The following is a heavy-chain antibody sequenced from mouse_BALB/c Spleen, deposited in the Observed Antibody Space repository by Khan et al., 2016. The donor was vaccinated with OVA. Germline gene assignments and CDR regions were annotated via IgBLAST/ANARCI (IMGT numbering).Heavy chain of an antibody. J-gene: IGHJ2*01. V-gene: IGHV5-6-5*01. CDR1: GFTFSSYV. Sequence: EVKLMESGGDLVKPGGSLKLSCAVSGFTFSSYVMSWVRQTPEKRLEWVASISSGGTTAYPDNVKGRFTISRDNARNIMYLQMSSLRSEDTAMYYCAREAYRYDEYYFDYWGQGTTLTVSS. CDR3: AREAYRYDEYYFDY. D-gene: IGHD2-14*01. CDR2: ISSGGTT.